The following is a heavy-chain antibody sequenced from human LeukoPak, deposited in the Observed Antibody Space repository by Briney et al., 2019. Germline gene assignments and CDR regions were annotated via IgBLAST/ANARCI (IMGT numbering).Heavy chain of an antibody. D-gene: IGHD6-13*01. Sequence: GGSLRLSRAASGFTFSSYAMHWVRQAPGKGLEWVSVIYSGGSTYYADSVKGRFTISRDNSKNTLYLQMNSLRAEDTAVYYCARNGYSSSWYRNWGQGTLVTVSS. V-gene: IGHV3-53*01. CDR2: IYSGGST. J-gene: IGHJ4*02. CDR1: GFTFSSYA. CDR3: ARNGYSSSWYRN.